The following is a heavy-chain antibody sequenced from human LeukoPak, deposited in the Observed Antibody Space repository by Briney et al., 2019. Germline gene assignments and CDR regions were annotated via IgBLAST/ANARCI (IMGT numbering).Heavy chain of an antibody. J-gene: IGHJ4*02. CDR3: ARGGQHSSGWWGN. CDR1: GGSISSSSYY. CDR2: IYYSGST. D-gene: IGHD6-19*01. V-gene: IGHV4-39*07. Sequence: SETLSLTCTVSGGSISSSSYYWGWIRQPPGKGLEWIGSIYYSGSTYYNPSLKSRVTISVDTSKNQFSLKLSSVTAADTAVYYCARGGQHSSGWWGNWGQGTLVSVSS.